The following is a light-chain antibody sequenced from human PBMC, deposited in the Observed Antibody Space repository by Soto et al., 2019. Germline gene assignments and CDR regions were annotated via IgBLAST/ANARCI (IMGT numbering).Light chain of an antibody. CDR1: QSVSSD. Sequence: EIVMTQSPATLSVSPGERATLSCSASQSVSSDLAWYHQKPGQAPRLLIYGASTRATGIPARFSGSGSGTEFTLTISSLQPDDFATYYCQHYNSYSEAFGQGTKVDIK. J-gene: IGKJ1*01. CDR3: QHYNSYSEA. V-gene: IGKV3-15*01. CDR2: GAS.